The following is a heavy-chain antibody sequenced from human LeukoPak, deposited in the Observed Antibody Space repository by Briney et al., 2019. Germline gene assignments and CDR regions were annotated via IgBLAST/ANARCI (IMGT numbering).Heavy chain of an antibody. V-gene: IGHV3-21*01. Sequence: GGSLRLLCTASGFTFSSYSMNWVRQAPGKGLESVSSISSSSSYIYYADSVKGRFTISRDNAKNSLYLQMNSLRAEDTAVYYCARAYCSGGSCPSHFDYWGQGTLITVSS. J-gene: IGHJ4*02. CDR1: GFTFSSYS. CDR2: ISSSSSYI. CDR3: ARAYCSGGSCPSHFDY. D-gene: IGHD2-15*01.